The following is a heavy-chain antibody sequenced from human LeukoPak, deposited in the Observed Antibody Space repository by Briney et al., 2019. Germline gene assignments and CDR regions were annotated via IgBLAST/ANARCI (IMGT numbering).Heavy chain of an antibody. D-gene: IGHD2-15*01. J-gene: IGHJ6*03. CDR2: INPSGGST. V-gene: IGHV1-46*01. CDR3: ARAVSTDPDWTTWWAVYYYYYMDV. CDR1: GYTFTSYY. Sequence: ASVKVSCKASGYTFTSYYMRWVRQAPGQGLEWMGIINPSGGSTSYAQKFQGRVTMTRDMSTSTVYMELSSLRSEDTAVYYCARAVSTDPDWTTWWAVYYYYYMDVWGKGTTVTVSS.